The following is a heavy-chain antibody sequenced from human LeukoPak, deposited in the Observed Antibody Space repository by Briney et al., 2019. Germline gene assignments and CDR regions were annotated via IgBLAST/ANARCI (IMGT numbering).Heavy chain of an antibody. CDR1: GGSISSYY. CDR3: ARESYSSSYLFDF. D-gene: IGHD6-6*01. CDR2: IYTSGST. Sequence: MPSETLSLTCTVSGGSISSYYWSWIRQPAGKGLEWIGRIYTSGSTNYNPSLKSRVTMSVDTSKNQISLKVNSVTAADTAVYYCARESYSSSYLFDFWGQGTLVTVSS. V-gene: IGHV4-4*07. J-gene: IGHJ4*02.